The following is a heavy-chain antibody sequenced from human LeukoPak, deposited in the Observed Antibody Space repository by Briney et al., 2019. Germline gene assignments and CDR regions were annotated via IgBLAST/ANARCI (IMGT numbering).Heavy chain of an antibody. CDR1: AGSISGYY. D-gene: IGHD1-7*01. CDR3: ARLITGTTTAFDI. CDR2: VYTSGST. J-gene: IGHJ3*02. Sequence: SETLSLTCSVSAGSISGYYWTWIRQPAGKGLEWIGRVYTSGSTHYNPSLKTRLTMSVDTSKNHFSLKLSSVTAADTAVYYCARLITGTTTAFDIWGQGTMVTVSS. V-gene: IGHV4-4*07.